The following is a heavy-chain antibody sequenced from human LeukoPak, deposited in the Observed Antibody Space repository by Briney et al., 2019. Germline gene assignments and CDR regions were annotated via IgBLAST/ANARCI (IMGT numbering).Heavy chain of an antibody. Sequence: PGGSLRLSCAASGFTFSDYYMSWIRQAPGKGLEWVSYISSSSSYTDYADSVKGRFTISRDNAKNSLNLQMNSLRAEDTAVYYCARDCGYSGYSDYWGQGTLVTVSS. D-gene: IGHD5-12*01. J-gene: IGHJ4*02. V-gene: IGHV3-11*05. CDR3: ARDCGYSGYSDY. CDR1: GFTFSDYY. CDR2: ISSSSSYT.